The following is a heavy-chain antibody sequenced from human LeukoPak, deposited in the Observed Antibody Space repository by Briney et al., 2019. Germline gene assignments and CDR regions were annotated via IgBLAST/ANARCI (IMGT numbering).Heavy chain of an antibody. CDR1: GYTFTSYA. J-gene: IGHJ4*02. V-gene: IGHV1-3*04. Sequence: ASVKVSCKASGYTFTSYAMHWVRQAPGQRLEWMGWINTGNGNTKYSQKFQGRVTITRDTSASTAYMELSSLRSEDTAVYYCARVGYKLWFGEFHYWGQGTLVTVSS. CDR3: ARVGYKLWFGEFHY. D-gene: IGHD3-10*01. CDR2: INTGNGNT.